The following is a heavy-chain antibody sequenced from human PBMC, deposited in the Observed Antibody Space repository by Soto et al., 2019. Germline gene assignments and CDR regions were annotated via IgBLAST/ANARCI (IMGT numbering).Heavy chain of an antibody. CDR3: ASSYDILIGIDY. D-gene: IGHD3-9*01. V-gene: IGHV4-59*01. J-gene: IGHJ4*02. CDR1: GGSISSYY. CDR2: IYYSGST. Sequence: SETLSLTCTVSGGSISSYYWSWIRQPPGKGLEWIGYIYYSGSTNYNPSLKSRVTISVDTSKNQFSLKLSSVTAADTAVYYCASSYDILIGIDYWGQGTLVTVS.